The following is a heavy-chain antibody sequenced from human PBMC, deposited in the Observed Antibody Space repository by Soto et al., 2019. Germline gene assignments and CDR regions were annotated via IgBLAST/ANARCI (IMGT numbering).Heavy chain of an antibody. V-gene: IGHV4-59*01. D-gene: IGHD3-10*01. J-gene: IGHJ4*02. CDR1: GGSISSYY. CDR2: IYYSGST. CDR3: ARAPRGNYGYPSYFDY. Sequence: PSETLSLTCTVSGGSISSYYWSWIRQPPEKGLEWIGYIYYSGSTNYNPSLKSRVTISVDTSKNQFSLKLSSVTAADTAVYYCARAPRGNYGYPSYFDYWGRGTLVTVSS.